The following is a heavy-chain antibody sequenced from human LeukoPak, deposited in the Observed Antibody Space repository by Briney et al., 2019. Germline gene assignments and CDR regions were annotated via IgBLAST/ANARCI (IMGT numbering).Heavy chain of an antibody. D-gene: IGHD3-22*01. CDR2: ISAGGGNT. CDR1: GFIFSSFA. CDR3: AKDFYESSGYSFDY. Sequence: GGSLRLSCTASGFIFSSFAMNWVRQAPGKGLEWVSGISAGGGNTNYADSVKGRFTISRDNSQNTLYLQMDSLRAEDTAIYYCAKDFYESSGYSFDYWGQGTLVAVSS. J-gene: IGHJ4*02. V-gene: IGHV3-23*01.